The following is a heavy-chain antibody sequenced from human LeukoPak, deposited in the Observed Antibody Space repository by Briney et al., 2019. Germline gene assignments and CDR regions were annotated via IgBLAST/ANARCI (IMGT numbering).Heavy chain of an antibody. J-gene: IGHJ4*02. CDR3: ARDRNYYDSSGYHRVDY. V-gene: IGHV3-48*04. Sequence: GGSLRLSCAASGFTFSNYWMNWVRQAPGKGLEWVSYISSSGSTIYYADSVKGRFTISRDNAKNSLYLQMNSLRAEDTAVYYCARDRNYYDSSGYHRVDYWGQGTLVTVSS. CDR1: GFTFSNYW. D-gene: IGHD3-22*01. CDR2: ISSSGSTI.